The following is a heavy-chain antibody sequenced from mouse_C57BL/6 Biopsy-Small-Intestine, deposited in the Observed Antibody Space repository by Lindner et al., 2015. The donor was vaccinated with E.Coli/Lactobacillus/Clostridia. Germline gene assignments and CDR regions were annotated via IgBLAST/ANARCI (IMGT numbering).Heavy chain of an antibody. CDR2: INAGNGNT. V-gene: IGHV1-84*02. Sequence: SVKVSCKASGYTFTSYAMHWVRQAPGQRLEWMGWINAGNGNTKYSQKFQGRVTITRDTSASTAYMELSSLRSEDTAVYYCARAYYDSSGHFPPDYFDYWGQGTLVTVSS. CDR3: ARAYYDSSGHFPPDYFDY. J-gene: IGHJ2*01. CDR1: GYTFTSYA. D-gene: IGHD1-1*01.